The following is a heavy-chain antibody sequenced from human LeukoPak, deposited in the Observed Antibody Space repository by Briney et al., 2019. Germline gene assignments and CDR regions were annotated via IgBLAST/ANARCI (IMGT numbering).Heavy chain of an antibody. D-gene: IGHD3-10*01. CDR3: AKTYYYGSGTPADAFDI. Sequence: GESLKISRKGSGYSFTDYWIGWVRQMPGKGLGWMGLIYPDDSDTRYSPSFQGQVTISADKSVNSAFLQWSSLKASDTAMYYCAKTYYYGSGTPADAFDIWGQGTMVTISS. CDR2: IYPDDSDT. CDR1: GYSFTDYW. V-gene: IGHV5-51*01. J-gene: IGHJ3*02.